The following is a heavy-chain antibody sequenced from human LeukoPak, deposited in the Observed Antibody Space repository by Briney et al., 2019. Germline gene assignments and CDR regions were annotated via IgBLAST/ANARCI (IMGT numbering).Heavy chain of an antibody. J-gene: IGHJ4*02. CDR2: ISGSGGST. V-gene: IGHV3-23*01. CDR1: GFTFRNYA. D-gene: IGHD5-24*01. CDR3: ANEGWLQFSDY. Sequence: GGSLRLSCAASGFTFRNYAMSWVRQAPGKGLEWVSVISGSGGSTDYADSVEGRFTISRDNSENTLYLQMNSLRAEDTAVYYCANEGWLQFSDYWGQGTLVTVSS.